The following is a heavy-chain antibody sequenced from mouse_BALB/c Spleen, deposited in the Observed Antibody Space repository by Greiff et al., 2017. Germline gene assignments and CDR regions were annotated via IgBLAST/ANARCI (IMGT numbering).Heavy chain of an antibody. CDR1: GFSFTSYC. J-gene: IGHJ3*01. CDR2: IWSGGST. D-gene: IGHD2-1*01. CDR3: ARRNGNYVPLGY. V-gene: IGHV2-2*02. Sequence: QVQLKQSGPGLVQPSQSLSITCTVSGFSFTSYCVHWVRQSPGKGLEWLGVIWSGGSTDHNAAFISRLSISKDNSKSQVFFKMNSLQANDTAIYYCARRNGNYVPLGYWGQGTLVTVSA.